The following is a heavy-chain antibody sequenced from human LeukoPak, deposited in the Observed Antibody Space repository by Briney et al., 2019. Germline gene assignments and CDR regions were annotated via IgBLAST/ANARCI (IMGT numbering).Heavy chain of an antibody. Sequence: PGGSLRLSCGASGFTFSTYTMNGVRQAPGKGLEWVSSISSSSNYIYYADSVKGRFTISRDNAKNSLYLQMNSLRAEDTAVYYCAREGTDAFDIWGQGTMVTVSS. CDR2: ISSSSNYI. CDR1: GFTFSTYT. J-gene: IGHJ3*02. CDR3: AREGTDAFDI. V-gene: IGHV3-21*01.